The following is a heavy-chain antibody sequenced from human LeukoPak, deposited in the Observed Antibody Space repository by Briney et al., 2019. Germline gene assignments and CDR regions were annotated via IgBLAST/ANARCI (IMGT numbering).Heavy chain of an antibody. J-gene: IGHJ4*02. CDR3: AREGGPYRPLDY. Sequence: SETLSLTCTVSGDSISRYHWTWVRQPPGKGLEWIGEVNLQGSTNYNPSLMRRVAISVDTSANHVSLQLTSVTAADTAVYYCAREGGPYRPLDYSGQGTLVTVSS. V-gene: IGHV4-34*01. CDR1: GDSISRYH. CDR2: VNLQGST.